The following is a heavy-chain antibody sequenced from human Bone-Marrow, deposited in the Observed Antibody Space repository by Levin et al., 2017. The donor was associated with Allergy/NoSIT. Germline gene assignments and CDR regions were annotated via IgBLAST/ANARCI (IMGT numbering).Heavy chain of an antibody. CDR3: ARGYWNDVWD. V-gene: IGHV4-59*01. D-gene: IGHD1-1*01. Sequence: SETLSLTCTVSGGSISNYYWSWIRQPPGKGLVWIGYNYYSGSANSNPSLRSRVTISVDTSKNQFSLKLSSVTAADTAVYYCARGYWNDVWDWGLGTLVTVSS. J-gene: IGHJ4*02. CDR2: NYYSGSA. CDR1: GGSISNYY.